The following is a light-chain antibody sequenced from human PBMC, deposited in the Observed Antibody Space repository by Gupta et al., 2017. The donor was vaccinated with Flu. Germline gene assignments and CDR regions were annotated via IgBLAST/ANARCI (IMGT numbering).Light chain of an antibody. CDR2: KAS. J-gene: IGKJ1*01. CDR1: ESISHW. Sequence: DIQMTQSPSTLSASVGDRVTITCRASESISHWLAWYQQKPGKAPKLLIYKASSLESGVPSRFSGSGSGTEFTLTISSLQPDDFATYYCQQYDTYRTFGQGTTVEIK. V-gene: IGKV1-5*03. CDR3: QQYDTYRT.